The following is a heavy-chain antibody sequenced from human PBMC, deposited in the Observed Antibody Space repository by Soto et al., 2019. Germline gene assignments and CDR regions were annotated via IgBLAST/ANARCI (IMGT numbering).Heavy chain of an antibody. D-gene: IGHD3-22*01. CDR2: ISSSGNTV. CDR3: ARDITMNNWFDP. J-gene: IGHJ5*02. Sequence: EVQLVESGGGLVQSGGSLRLSCAASGFSFNSYSMNWVRQAPGKGLEWVSYISSSGNTVYYADSVKGRFTISRDSAKNSLYLQTNSLRDEDTAVYYCARDITMNNWFDPWGPGTLVTVSS. CDR1: GFSFNSYS. V-gene: IGHV3-48*02.